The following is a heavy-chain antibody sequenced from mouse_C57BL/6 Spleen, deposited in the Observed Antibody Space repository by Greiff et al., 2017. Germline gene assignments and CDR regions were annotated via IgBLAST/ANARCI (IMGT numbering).Heavy chain of an antibody. J-gene: IGHJ4*01. Sequence: EVHLVESGPELVKPGASVKIPCKASGYTFTDYNMDWVKQSHGKSLEWIGDINPNNGGTIYNQKFKGKATLTVDKSSSTAYMELRSLTSEDTAVYYCARYYGSSYDAMDYWGQGTSVTVSS. V-gene: IGHV1-18*01. CDR1: GYTFTDYN. CDR3: ARYYGSSYDAMDY. D-gene: IGHD1-1*01. CDR2: INPNNGGT.